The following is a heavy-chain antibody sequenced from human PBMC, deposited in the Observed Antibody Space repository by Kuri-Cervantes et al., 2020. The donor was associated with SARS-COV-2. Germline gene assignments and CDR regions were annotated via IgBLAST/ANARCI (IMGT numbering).Heavy chain of an antibody. J-gene: IGHJ1*01. CDR3: ATSQGDFGVVITEYFQH. CDR1: GGTFSSYA. D-gene: IGHD3-3*01. V-gene: IGHV1-69*13. Sequence: SVKVSCKASGGTFSSYAISWVRQAPGQGLEWMGGIIPIFGTANYAQKFQGRVTITADESTSTAYMELSSLRSEDTAVYYCATSQGDFGVVITEYFQHWSQGTLVTVSS. CDR2: IIPIFGTA.